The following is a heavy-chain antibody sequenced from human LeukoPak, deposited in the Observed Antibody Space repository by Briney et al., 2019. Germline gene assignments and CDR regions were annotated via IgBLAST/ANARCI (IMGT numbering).Heavy chain of an antibody. CDR1: GFPFSAYS. Sequence: GGSLRLSCAASGFPFSAYSMNWVRRAPGKGLEWVSSISGSSAYVYYADSVKGRFTVSRDNAKNSLYLQMSSLRAEDTALYYCAKAYYDRSGYSYYCDYWGQGTPVTVSS. V-gene: IGHV3-21*01. CDR3: AKAYYDRSGYSYYCDY. J-gene: IGHJ4*02. CDR2: ISGSSAYV. D-gene: IGHD3-22*01.